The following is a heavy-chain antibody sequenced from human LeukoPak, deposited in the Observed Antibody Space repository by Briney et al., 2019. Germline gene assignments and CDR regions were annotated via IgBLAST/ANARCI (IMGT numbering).Heavy chain of an antibody. V-gene: IGHV4-4*07. CDR3: ARLEGSGAPVY. CDR1: GASVTDYY. D-gene: IGHD3-10*01. J-gene: IGHJ4*02. Sequence: PSETLSLTCTVSGASVTDYYWTWIRQPAGKGLEWIGRMSITENTYYSPSLESRVTKSVDGSKNQFSLNLTSLTAADTAVYYCARLEGSGAPVYWGQGIRVTVSS. CDR2: MSITENT.